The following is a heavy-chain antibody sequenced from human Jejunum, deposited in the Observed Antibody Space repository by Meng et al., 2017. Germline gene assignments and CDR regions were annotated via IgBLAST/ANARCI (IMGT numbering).Heavy chain of an antibody. V-gene: IGHV1-3*04. Sequence: QGQPVQSGAEVQKPGASVKVSCKASGYTVTSYALHWVRQAPGQRLEWMGWINTDNGKTKYSQKFQGRVTITWDTSASTVHMELHSLTSEDTAVYYCARVYCSGGSCYEPNWFDPWGQGTLVTVSS. D-gene: IGHD2-15*01. CDR3: ARVYCSGGSCYEPNWFDP. CDR2: INTDNGKT. J-gene: IGHJ5*02. CDR1: GYTVTSYA.